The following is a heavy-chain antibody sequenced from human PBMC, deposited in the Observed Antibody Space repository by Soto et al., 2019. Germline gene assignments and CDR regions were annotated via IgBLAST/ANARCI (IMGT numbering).Heavy chain of an antibody. D-gene: IGHD6-19*01. CDR1: GFNFSSYG. CDR3: ARDKAVYNSGWYFYGMDV. CDR2: IWYDGSNN. J-gene: IGHJ6*02. V-gene: IGHV3-33*01. Sequence: QVQLVESGGGVVQPGRSLRLSCAASGFNFSSYGMHWVRQAPGKGLEWVAIIWYDGSNNYYAESVKGRFTISRDNSKNTLYLQMNSLRDEDTAVYYYARDKAVYNSGWYFYGMDVWGQGTTVTVSS.